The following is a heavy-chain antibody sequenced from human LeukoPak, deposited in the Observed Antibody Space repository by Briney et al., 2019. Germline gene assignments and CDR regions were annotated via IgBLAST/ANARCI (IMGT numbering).Heavy chain of an antibody. Sequence: ASVKVSCKASGYTFTSYDINWVRQAPGQGLEWMGWISAYNGNTNYAQKLQGRVTMTTDTSTSTAYMELRSLRSDDTAVYYCARARDAYYDILTGYYTGYFDYWGQGTLVTVSS. CDR1: GYTFTSYD. CDR3: ARARDAYYDILTGYYTGYFDY. J-gene: IGHJ4*02. D-gene: IGHD3-9*01. CDR2: ISAYNGNT. V-gene: IGHV1-18*01.